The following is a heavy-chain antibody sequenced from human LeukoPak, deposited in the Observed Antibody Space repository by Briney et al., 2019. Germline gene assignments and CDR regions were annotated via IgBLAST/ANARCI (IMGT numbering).Heavy chain of an antibody. J-gene: IGHJ4*02. V-gene: IGHV1-2*02. D-gene: IGHD3-9*01. CDR3: ARVLFNSGYDY. Sequence: ASVKVSCKASGYTFTGAYMHWVRQAPGQGLEWMGWINPNSGETRFAQKFQGRVTMTGDTSISTAYMDLGGLRSDDTAVYYCARVLFNSGYDYWGQGSLVTVSS. CDR2: INPNSGET. CDR1: GYTFTGAY.